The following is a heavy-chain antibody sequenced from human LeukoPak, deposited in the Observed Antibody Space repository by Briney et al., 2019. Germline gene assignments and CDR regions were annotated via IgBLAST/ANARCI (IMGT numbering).Heavy chain of an antibody. CDR3: AKVMGEQQLEYYFDY. Sequence: PGGSLGLSCEPPGFTFIDYAMTWVRQAPGKGLEWASGISWNSGSIGYADSVKGRFTISRDNAKNSLYLQMNSLRAEDTALYYCAKVMGEQQLEYYFDYWGQGTLVTVSS. D-gene: IGHD6-13*01. V-gene: IGHV3-9*01. J-gene: IGHJ4*02. CDR1: GFTFIDYA. CDR2: ISWNSGSI.